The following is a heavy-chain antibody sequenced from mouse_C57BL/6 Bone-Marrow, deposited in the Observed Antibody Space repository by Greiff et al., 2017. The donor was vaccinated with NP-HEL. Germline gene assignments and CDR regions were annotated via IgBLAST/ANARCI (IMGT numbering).Heavy chain of an antibody. CDR3: ARSDFLYYDYDGFAY. CDR2: INPYNGDT. D-gene: IGHD2-4*01. CDR1: GYSFTGYF. J-gene: IGHJ3*01. Sequence: EVQLQQSGPELVHPGDSVKISCKASGYSFTGYFMNCVLQSHGKSLEWIGRINPYNGDTFYNQKFKGKATLTVDKSSSTAHMELRSLTSEDSAVYYCARSDFLYYDYDGFAYWGQGTLVTVSA. V-gene: IGHV1-20*01.